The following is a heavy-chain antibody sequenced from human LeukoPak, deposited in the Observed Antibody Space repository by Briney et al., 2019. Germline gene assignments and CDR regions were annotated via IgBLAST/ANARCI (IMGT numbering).Heavy chain of an antibody. CDR1: GYRFTSYW. D-gene: IGHD3-10*01. V-gene: IGHV5-51*01. CDR2: IYPGDSDT. J-gene: IGHJ6*03. CDR3: ARLPNYYGSGSYPYYYYYMDV. Sequence: GESLKISCKGSGYRFTSYWIGWVRQMPGKGLEWMGIIYPGDSDTRYSPSFQGQVTISADKSISTAYLQWSSLKASDTAMYYCARLPNYYGSGSYPYYYYYMDVWGKGTTVTVSS.